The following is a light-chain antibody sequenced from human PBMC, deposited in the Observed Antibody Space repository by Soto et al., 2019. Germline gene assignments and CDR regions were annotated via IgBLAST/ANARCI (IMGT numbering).Light chain of an antibody. Sequence: QSALTQPPSASGSPGQSVTISCTGTSSDVGGYNYVSWYQQHPGKAPKLMIYEVSKRPSGVPDRFSGSKSGNTASLTVSGTQAEVEADYYCGSHAGSNNHARVFGGGTNLTVL. CDR3: GSHAGSNNHARV. CDR2: EVS. CDR1: SSDVGGYNY. V-gene: IGLV2-8*01. J-gene: IGLJ2*01.